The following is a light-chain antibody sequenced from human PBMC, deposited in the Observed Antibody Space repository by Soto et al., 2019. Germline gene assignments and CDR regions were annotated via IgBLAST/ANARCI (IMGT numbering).Light chain of an antibody. CDR3: QQRNVWPPVT. CDR1: PSVTNF. J-gene: IGKJ5*01. V-gene: IGKV3-11*01. Sequence: EIVLTQSPGALSLSPGASATLSCRASPSVTNFLAWYQQKPGQAPRLLIYGAFNRATGIPARFSGIVSGTDFTLTIRRLEPEDSAVYYGQQRNVWPPVTFGQGTRLEIK. CDR2: GAF.